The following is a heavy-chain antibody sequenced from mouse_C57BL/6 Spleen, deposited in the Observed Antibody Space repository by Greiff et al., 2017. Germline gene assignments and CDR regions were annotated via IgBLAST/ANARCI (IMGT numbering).Heavy chain of an antibody. CDR1: GYAFSSSW. CDR3: ARLTTVVARGFDY. V-gene: IGHV1-82*01. Sequence: QVQLKQSGPELVKPGASVKISCKASGYAFSSSWMNWVKQRPGKGLEWIGRIYPGDGDTNYNGKFKGKATLTADKSSSTAYMQLSSLTSEDSAVYFCARLTTVVARGFDYWGQGTTLTVSS. J-gene: IGHJ2*01. CDR2: IYPGDGDT. D-gene: IGHD1-1*01.